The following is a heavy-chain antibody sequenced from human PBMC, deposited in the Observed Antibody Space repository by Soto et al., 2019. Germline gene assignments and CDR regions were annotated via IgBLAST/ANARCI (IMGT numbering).Heavy chain of an antibody. Sequence: QVTLKEAGPTLLKPTQTLTLTCTFSGFSLSTSGMGVGWIRQPPGKALEWLALIYWDDDRRHSPSLKSRLTITKDTSKNPVVLTMTNMDPVDTATYYCARRYYDTLTGLPYYVDYWGQGTLVTVSS. V-gene: IGHV2-5*02. CDR3: ARRYYDTLTGLPYYVDY. CDR1: GFSLSTSGMG. CDR2: IYWDDDR. J-gene: IGHJ4*02. D-gene: IGHD3-9*01.